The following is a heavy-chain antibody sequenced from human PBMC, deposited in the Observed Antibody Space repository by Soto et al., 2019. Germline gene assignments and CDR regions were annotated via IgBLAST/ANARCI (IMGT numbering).Heavy chain of an antibody. CDR3: ARREDVVVVAATDYMDV. CDR1: GGSISSSSYY. J-gene: IGHJ6*03. Sequence: QLQLQESGPGLVKPSETLSLTCTVSGGSISSSSYYWGWIRQPPGKGLEWIGSIYYSGSTYYNPSLKRRVTISVDTSKNQFSLKLSSVTAADTAVYYCARREDVVVVAATDYMDVWGKGTTVTVSS. D-gene: IGHD2-15*01. V-gene: IGHV4-39*01. CDR2: IYYSGST.